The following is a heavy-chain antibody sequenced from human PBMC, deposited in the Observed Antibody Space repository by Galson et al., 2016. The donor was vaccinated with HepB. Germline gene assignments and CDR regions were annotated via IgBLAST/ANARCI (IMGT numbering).Heavy chain of an antibody. CDR2: DSTDGRRK. V-gene: IGHV3-30*18. J-gene: IGHJ4*02. CDR3: AKRHEYCPPVGCSVDY. D-gene: IGHD2/OR15-2a*01. CDR1: GFTFSGYG. Sequence: SLRLSCAAPGFTFSGYGMHWVRQAPGKGLEWVAADSTDGRRKFYADSVKGRFTISRDNSNNILFLQMSSLRVDDTAVYFCAKRHEYCPPVGCSVDYWGQGTLVSVSS.